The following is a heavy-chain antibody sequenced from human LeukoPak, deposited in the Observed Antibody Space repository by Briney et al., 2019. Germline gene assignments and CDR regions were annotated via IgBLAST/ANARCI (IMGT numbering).Heavy chain of an antibody. D-gene: IGHD2-21*01. Sequence: ASVKVSCKVFGYTFTEIVMHWVRQPPGKGLEWMGGFDPGDGEIVYAQKFQGRVTMTEDTSTDTAYMELSSLRSEDTAVYFCAAGGDYTLLDYWGQETLVTVSS. J-gene: IGHJ4*02. CDR3: AAGGDYTLLDY. CDR1: GYTFTEIV. V-gene: IGHV1-24*01. CDR2: FDPGDGEI.